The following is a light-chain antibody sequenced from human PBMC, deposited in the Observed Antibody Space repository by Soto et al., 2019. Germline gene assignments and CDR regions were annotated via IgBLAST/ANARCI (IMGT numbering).Light chain of an antibody. CDR2: DAS. V-gene: IGKV3-11*01. CDR1: QSVSRY. CDR3: QLRTNWSIA. Sequence: EFMLTQSPANLSLSPGDSATLSCTASQSVSRYLAWYQQKHGKAPRLLIYDASNRATGIPARLSGTGSGTELTLTINNLEPEDFAVYYCQLRTNWSIACGRGTRLEI. J-gene: IGKJ5*01.